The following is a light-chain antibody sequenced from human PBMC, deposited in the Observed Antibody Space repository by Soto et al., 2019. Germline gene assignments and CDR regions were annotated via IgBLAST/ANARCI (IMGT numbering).Light chain of an antibody. V-gene: IGKV3D-20*02. CDR3: QQRSNWPPIT. Sequence: EIVLTQSPGTLSLSPGERATLSCRASQSVNSYLAWYQQKVGQAPRLLIYGASSRATGIPDRFSGSGSGTDFTLTISRLEPEDFAVYYCQQRSNWPPITFGQGTRLEIK. CDR2: GAS. J-gene: IGKJ5*01. CDR1: QSVNSY.